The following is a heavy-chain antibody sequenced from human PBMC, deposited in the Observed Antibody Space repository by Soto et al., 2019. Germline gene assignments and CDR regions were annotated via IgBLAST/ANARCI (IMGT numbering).Heavy chain of an antibody. CDR2: IYSGGST. CDR1: GFTVSSNY. Sequence: GESLKISCAASGFTVSSNYMSWVRQAPGKGLEWVTVIYSGGSTYYADSVKGRLTISRDNSKNTLYLQMNSLRAEDTAVYYCVRTRGYSGYDAFDIWGQGTMVTVSS. CDR3: VRTRGYSGYDAFDI. V-gene: IGHV3-53*01. J-gene: IGHJ3*02. D-gene: IGHD5-12*01.